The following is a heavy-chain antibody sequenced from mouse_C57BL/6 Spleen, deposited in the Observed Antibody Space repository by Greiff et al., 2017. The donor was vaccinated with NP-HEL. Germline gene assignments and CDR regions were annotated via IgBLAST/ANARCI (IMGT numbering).Heavy chain of an antibody. V-gene: IGHV5-4*03. CDR1: GFTFSSYA. CDR2: ISDGGSYT. J-gene: IGHJ2*01. Sequence: DVKLQESGGGLVKPGGSLKLSCAASGFTFSSYAMSWVRQTPEKRLEWVATISDGGSYTYYPDNVKGRFTISRDNAKNNLYLQMSHLKSEDTAMYYCARTAQVFFDYWGQGTTLTVSS. CDR3: ARTAQVFFDY. D-gene: IGHD3-2*02.